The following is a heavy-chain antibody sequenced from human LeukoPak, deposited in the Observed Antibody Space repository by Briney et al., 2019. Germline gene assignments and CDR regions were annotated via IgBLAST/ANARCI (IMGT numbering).Heavy chain of an antibody. CDR3: LAGYYYYYMDV. CDR2: TNTHGTSA. CDR1: GFTFKNYW. Sequence: SGVSLRLSCAASGFTFKNYWMHWVRQSPGKGLAWVARTNTHGTSANYADSVKGRFIISRDNANNTLYWQMNGLRDEDTGVYYALAGYYYYYMDVWGKGNTVSVSS. D-gene: IGHD6-13*01. V-gene: IGHV3-74*01. J-gene: IGHJ6*03.